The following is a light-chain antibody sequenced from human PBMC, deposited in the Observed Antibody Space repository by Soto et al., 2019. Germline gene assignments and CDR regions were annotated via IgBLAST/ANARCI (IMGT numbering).Light chain of an antibody. J-gene: IGKJ2*01. CDR1: QFVSSSY. V-gene: IGKV3-20*01. CDR3: QQYATSPSRYT. Sequence: ETVLTQSPGTLSLSPGERAILSCRASQFVSSSYIAWYQQKPGQAPRLLIHGASSRATGIPDRFSGSGSGTDFTLTISSLEPEDFAVYYCQQYATSPSRYTFGQGTKLEIK. CDR2: GAS.